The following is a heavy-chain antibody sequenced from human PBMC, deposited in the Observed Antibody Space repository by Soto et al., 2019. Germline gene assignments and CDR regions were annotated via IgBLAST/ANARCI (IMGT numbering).Heavy chain of an antibody. V-gene: IGHV3-23*01. J-gene: IGHJ5*02. CDR1: GFTFSSYA. CDR3: ANYGSGSWSWFDP. CDR2: ISGSGGST. Sequence: GGSLRLSCAASGFTFSSYAMSWVRQAPGKGLEWVSAISGSGGSTYYADSVKGRFTISRDNSKNTLYLQMNGLRAEDTAVYYCANYGSGSWSWFDPWGQGTLVTVSS. D-gene: IGHD3-10*01.